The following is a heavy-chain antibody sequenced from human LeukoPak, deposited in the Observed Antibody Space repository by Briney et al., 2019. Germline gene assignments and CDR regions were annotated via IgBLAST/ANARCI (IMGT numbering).Heavy chain of an antibody. V-gene: IGHV3-66*01. J-gene: IGHJ4*02. Sequence: LGGSLRLSCAASGFTVSSNYMSWVRQAPGKGLEWVSVIYSGGSTYYADSVKGRFTISRDNSKNTLYLQMNSLRAEDTAVYYCARDDPVTGHFDYWGQGTLVTVSS. CDR1: GFTVSSNY. CDR3: ARDDPVTGHFDY. CDR2: IYSGGST. D-gene: IGHD5-18*01.